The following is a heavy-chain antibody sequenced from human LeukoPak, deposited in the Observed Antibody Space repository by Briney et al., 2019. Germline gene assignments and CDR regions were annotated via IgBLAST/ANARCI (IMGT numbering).Heavy chain of an antibody. CDR1: GYTFTGYY. V-gene: IGHV1-8*02. Sequence: GASVKVSCKASGYTFTGYYMHWVRQAPGQGLEWMGWMNPNSGNTGYAQKFQGRVTMTRNTSISTAYMELSSLRSEDTAVYYCARGATVDYWGQGTLVTVSS. J-gene: IGHJ4*02. CDR2: MNPNSGNT. CDR3: ARGATVDY. D-gene: IGHD5-12*01.